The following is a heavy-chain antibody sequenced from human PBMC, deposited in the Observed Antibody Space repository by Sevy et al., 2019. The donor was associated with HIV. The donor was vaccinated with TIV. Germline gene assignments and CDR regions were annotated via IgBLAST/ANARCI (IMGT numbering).Heavy chain of an antibody. J-gene: IGHJ4*02. Sequence: ASVKVSCKASGYTFTSYGISWVRQAPGQGLEWMGWIRAYNGNTNYAQKLQGRVTMTTDTSTSTAYMELRSLRSDDTAVYYCARDLAVVAANHYFDYWGQGTLVTVSS. CDR3: ARDLAVVAANHYFDY. V-gene: IGHV1-18*01. D-gene: IGHD2-15*01. CDR2: IRAYNGNT. CDR1: GYTFTSYG.